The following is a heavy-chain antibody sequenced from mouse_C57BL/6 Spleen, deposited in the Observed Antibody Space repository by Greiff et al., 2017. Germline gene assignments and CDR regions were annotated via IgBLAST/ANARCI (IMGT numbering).Heavy chain of an antibody. Sequence: VQLQQPGAELVRPGSSVKLSCKASGYTFTSYWMDWVKQRPGQGLEWIGNIYPSDSETHYNQKFKDKATLTVAKASSTAYMQHSSLTSEDSAVYDCARRGYDYAWFAYWGQGTLVTVSA. CDR3: ARRGYDYAWFAY. J-gene: IGHJ3*01. CDR1: GYTFTSYW. V-gene: IGHV1-61*01. CDR2: IYPSDSET. D-gene: IGHD2-4*01.